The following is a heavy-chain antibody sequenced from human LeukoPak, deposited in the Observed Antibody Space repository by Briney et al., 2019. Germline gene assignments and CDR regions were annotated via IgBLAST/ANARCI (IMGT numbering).Heavy chain of an antibody. V-gene: IGHV4-59*11. D-gene: IGHD6-13*01. Sequence: SETLSLTCTVSGGSISSHYWSWIRQPPGKGLEWIGYIYYSGSTNYNPSLKSRVTISVDTSKNQFSLKLSSVTAADTAVYYCASLPFSSSWYWFDPWGQGTLVTVSS. CDR2: IYYSGST. J-gene: IGHJ5*02. CDR1: GGSISSHY. CDR3: ASLPFSSSWYWFDP.